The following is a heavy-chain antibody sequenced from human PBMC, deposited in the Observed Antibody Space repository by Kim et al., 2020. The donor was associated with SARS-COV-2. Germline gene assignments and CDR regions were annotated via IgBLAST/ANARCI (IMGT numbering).Heavy chain of an antibody. Sequence: YHGNTNYAQKLQGRVTMTTDTSTSTAYMELRSLRSDDTAVYYCARGLFDYWGQGTLVTVSS. CDR3: ARGLFDY. V-gene: IGHV1-18*01. J-gene: IGHJ4*02. CDR2: YHGNT.